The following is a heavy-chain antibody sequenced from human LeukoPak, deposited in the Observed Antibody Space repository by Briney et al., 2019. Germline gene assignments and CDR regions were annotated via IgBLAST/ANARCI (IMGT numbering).Heavy chain of an antibody. D-gene: IGHD6-6*01. J-gene: IGHJ5*02. Sequence: GGSLRLSCAASGFTFSSYSMNWVRQAPGKGLEWVSSISSSSYIYYADSVKGRFTISRDNAKNSLYLQMNSLRAEDTAVYYCAGEARSAARGNNWFDPWGQGTLVTVSS. CDR2: ISSSSYI. CDR3: AGEARSAARGNNWFDP. CDR1: GFTFSSYS. V-gene: IGHV3-21*01.